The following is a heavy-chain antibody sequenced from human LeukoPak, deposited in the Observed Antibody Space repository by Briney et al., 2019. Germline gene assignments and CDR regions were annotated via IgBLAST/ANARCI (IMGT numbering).Heavy chain of an antibody. CDR2: IYYSGST. J-gene: IGHJ4*02. CDR3: ARVGYSGYVDLYYFDY. Sequence: SETLSLTCTVSGGSISSYYWSWIRQPPGKGLEWTGYIYYSGSTNYNPSLKSRVTISVDTSKNQFSLKLSSVTAADTAVYYCARVGYSGYVDLYYFDYWGQGTLVTVSS. CDR1: GGSISSYY. D-gene: IGHD5-12*01. V-gene: IGHV4-59*01.